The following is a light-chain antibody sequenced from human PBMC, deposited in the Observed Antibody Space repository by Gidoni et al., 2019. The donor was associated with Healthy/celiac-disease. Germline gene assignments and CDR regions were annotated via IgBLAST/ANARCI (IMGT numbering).Light chain of an antibody. J-gene: IGKJ1*01. CDR2: AAS. Sequence: DIQMTQSPSSLSASVGDRVTITCRASQSISSYLNWYQQKPGKAPKLLIYAASSLQSGVPSRFSGSGSGTDFTLTISSLQPEDFATYYCQQFGETFGQGTKVEIK. V-gene: IGKV1-39*01. CDR3: QQFGET. CDR1: QSISSY.